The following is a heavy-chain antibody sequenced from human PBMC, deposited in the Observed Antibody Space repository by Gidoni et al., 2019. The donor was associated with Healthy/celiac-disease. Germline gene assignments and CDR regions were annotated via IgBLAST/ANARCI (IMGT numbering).Heavy chain of an antibody. Sequence: QVQLQQWGAGLLKPSETLSLTCAVYGGSFSGYYWSWIRQPPGKGLEWIGEINHSGSTNYNPSLKSRVTISVDTSKNQFSLKLSSVTAADTAVYYCARSSGGLWLPLDYWGQGTLVTVSS. CDR1: GGSFSGYY. D-gene: IGHD5-18*01. CDR3: ARSSGGLWLPLDY. V-gene: IGHV4-34*01. J-gene: IGHJ4*02. CDR2: INHSGST.